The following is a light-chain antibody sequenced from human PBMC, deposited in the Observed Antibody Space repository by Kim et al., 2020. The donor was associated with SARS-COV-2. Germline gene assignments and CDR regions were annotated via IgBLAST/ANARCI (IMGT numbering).Light chain of an antibody. Sequence: ATINCKSSQSVLYSSKNKNYLAWYQQKPGQPPKLLIYWASTRESGVPDRFSGSGSGTDFTLTISSLQAEDVAVYYCQQYYSTPPTFGQGTKVEIK. CDR2: WAS. J-gene: IGKJ1*01. CDR3: QQYYSTPPT. CDR1: QSVLYSSKNKNY. V-gene: IGKV4-1*01.